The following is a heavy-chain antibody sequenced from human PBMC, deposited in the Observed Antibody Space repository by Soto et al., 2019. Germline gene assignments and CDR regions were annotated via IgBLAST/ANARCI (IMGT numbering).Heavy chain of an antibody. CDR1: GFTFSSYG. V-gene: IGHV3-30*18. D-gene: IGHD4-17*01. Sequence: QVQLVESGGGVVQPGRSLRLSCAASGFTFSSYGMHWVRQAPGKGLEWVAVLSYDGSNKYYADSVKGRFTISRDNSKNTLYLQMNSLRAEDTAVYYCAKMTTVTTSYAFDIWGQGTMVTVSS. CDR3: AKMTTVTTSYAFDI. J-gene: IGHJ3*02. CDR2: LSYDGSNK.